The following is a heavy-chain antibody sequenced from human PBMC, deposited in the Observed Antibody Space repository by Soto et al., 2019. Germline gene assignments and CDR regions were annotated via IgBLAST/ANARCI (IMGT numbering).Heavy chain of an antibody. J-gene: IGHJ6*02. CDR2: ISYDGSYK. Sequence: VQLVESGGGLVKPGGSLKLSCAASGFTFSSYGMHWVRQAPGKGLEWVAVISYDGSYKYYADSVKGRFTMSRDNSKNTLYLQMNSLRPEETAVYYCAKDLPVAGYYYYHGMDVWGQGTTVTVSS. V-gene: IGHV3-30*18. CDR3: AKDLPVAGYYYYHGMDV. CDR1: GFTFSSYG. D-gene: IGHD6-19*01.